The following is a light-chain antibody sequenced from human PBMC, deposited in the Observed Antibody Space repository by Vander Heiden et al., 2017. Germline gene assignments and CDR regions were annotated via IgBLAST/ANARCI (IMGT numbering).Light chain of an antibody. J-gene: IGLJ1*01. CDR1: SSNLGSNV. CDR2: RNN. V-gene: IGLV1-44*01. CDR3: GSWDDSLNGYV. Sequence: QSVLTQPSSVSGTTGQGATISCSGSSSNLGSNVVNWFQQFPGTAPKLLIHRNNRRPSGIPDRFSGSKSGTSASLAISGLQSEDEADYYCGSWDDSLNGYVFGTGTKVTVL.